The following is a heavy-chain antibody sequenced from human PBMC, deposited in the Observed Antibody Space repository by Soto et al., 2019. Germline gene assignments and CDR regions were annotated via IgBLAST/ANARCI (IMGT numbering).Heavy chain of an antibody. D-gene: IGHD2-2*01. CDR2: ISAYNGNT. Sequence: QVQLVQSGAEVKKPGASVKVSCKASGYTFTSYGIRWVRQAPGQGLEWMGWISAYNGNTNYAQKLQGRVTMTTDTSTSTAYMELRSLRSDDTAVYYCARDRLIVVVPAATLDFDYWGQGTLVTVSS. J-gene: IGHJ4*02. CDR3: ARDRLIVVVPAATLDFDY. CDR1: GYTFTSYG. V-gene: IGHV1-18*01.